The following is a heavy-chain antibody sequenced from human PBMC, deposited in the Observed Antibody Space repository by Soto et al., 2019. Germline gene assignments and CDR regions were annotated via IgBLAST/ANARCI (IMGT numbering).Heavy chain of an antibody. J-gene: IGHJ4*02. D-gene: IGHD1-1*01. CDR1: GYTFTSYG. V-gene: IGHV1-18*01. Sequence: QVHLVQSGAEVKKPGASVKVSCKASGYTFTSYGITWVRQAPVQGLEWRGWISAHKGNTDFALELKGRVIVTRVTSTSRADMALRSLISDDTAVYYCARRRYGDYWGQGALVTVSS. CDR2: ISAHKGNT. CDR3: ARRRYGDY.